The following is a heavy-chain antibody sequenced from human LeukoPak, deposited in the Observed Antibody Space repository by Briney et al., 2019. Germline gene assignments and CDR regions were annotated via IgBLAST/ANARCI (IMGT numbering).Heavy chain of an antibody. J-gene: IGHJ4*02. Sequence: QPGGSLRLSCAASGFVFSDYSMNWVRQAPGKGLEWVSNIRGSGSGSGSGMYYADSVKGRFTISRDNAKNSLYLQMSGLRAEDTAFYYCARDNNWGFDFWGQGALVTVSS. CDR3: ARDNNWGFDF. CDR1: GFVFSDYS. D-gene: IGHD7-27*01. CDR2: IRGSGSGSGSGM. V-gene: IGHV3-48*04.